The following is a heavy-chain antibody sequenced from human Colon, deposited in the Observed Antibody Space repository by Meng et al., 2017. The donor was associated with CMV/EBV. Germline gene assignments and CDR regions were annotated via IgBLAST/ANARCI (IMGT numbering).Heavy chain of an antibody. CDR1: GFTFSSYS. V-gene: IGHV3-21*06. CDR2: ISSTSSYK. CDR3: ARGWPPDY. Sequence: GESLKISCAASGFTFSSYSVSWVRQAPGKGLEWVSYISSTSSYKYYADSVRGRFTLSRDNAKNLVYLQMHSLTAEDMAVYYCARGWPPDYWGQGTLVTVSS. J-gene: IGHJ4*02. D-gene: IGHD6-13*01.